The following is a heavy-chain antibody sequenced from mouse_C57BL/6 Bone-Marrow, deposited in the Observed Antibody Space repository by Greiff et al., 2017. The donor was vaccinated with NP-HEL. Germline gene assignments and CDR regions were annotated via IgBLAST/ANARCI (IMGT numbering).Heavy chain of an antibody. CDR3: ASYYGSSPAWCAY. D-gene: IGHD1-1*01. J-gene: IGHJ3*01. CDR2: IDPEDGET. V-gene: IGHV14-2*01. CDR1: GFNITDYY. Sequence: EVQLQQSGAELVKPGASVKLSCTASGFNITDYYMHWVKQRTEQGLEWIGRIDPEDGETKYDQKFKGKATITADQSSNTAYLQHSTLTSDDTAVYYCASYYGSSPAWCAYWGQGTLVTVSA.